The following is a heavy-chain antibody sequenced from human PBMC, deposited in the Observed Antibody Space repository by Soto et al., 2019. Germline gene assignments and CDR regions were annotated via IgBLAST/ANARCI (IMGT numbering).Heavy chain of an antibody. V-gene: IGHV3-53*01. Sequence: GGSLRLSCAASEFTVTNNEMSWVRQAPGKGLEWVSILYSGGNTYYADSVEGRFTISRDGSKNTLYLHMNSLRAEDTAVYYCALRRVAYADFWGQGTLVTVSS. CDR2: LYSGGNT. J-gene: IGHJ4*02. CDR1: EFTVTNNE. CDR3: ALRRVAYADF. D-gene: IGHD2-2*01.